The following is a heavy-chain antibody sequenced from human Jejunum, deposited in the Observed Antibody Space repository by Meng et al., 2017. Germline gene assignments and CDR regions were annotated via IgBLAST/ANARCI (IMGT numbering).Heavy chain of an antibody. CDR3: ARDLLGPAIAASGYFDP. CDR2: IYHTGST. D-gene: IGHD5-12*01. V-gene: IGHV4-4*02. Sequence: QGKQQELGQGPVKPSGTLSPTCAVPGGSISESNWWGWVRQPPGKGLEWIGEIYHTGSTNYNPSLKSRVTMSLDKSKNQFFLDLTSVTAADTAVYYCARDLLGPAIAASGYFDPWGQGTLVTVSS. J-gene: IGHJ5*02. CDR1: GGSISESNW.